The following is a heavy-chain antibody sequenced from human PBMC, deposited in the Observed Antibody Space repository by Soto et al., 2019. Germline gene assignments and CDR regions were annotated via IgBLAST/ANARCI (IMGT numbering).Heavy chain of an antibody. CDR3: ARSVFP. Sequence: SETLSLTCTVSGGSVSSNSYSWGWIRQSPGKGLEWIGYIYYIGSTYYNPSLKSRVTISLDTSKNQFSLKLSSVTAADTAVYYCARSVFPWAQGTLVTVSS. V-gene: IGHV4-31*03. J-gene: IGHJ5*02. CDR1: GGSVSSNSYS. CDR2: IYYIGST.